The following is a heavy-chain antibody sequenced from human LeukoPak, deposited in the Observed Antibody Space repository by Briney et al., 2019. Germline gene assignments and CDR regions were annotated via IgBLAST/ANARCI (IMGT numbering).Heavy chain of an antibody. CDR2: ISPNSGGT. V-gene: IGHV1-2*02. D-gene: IGHD6-13*01. J-gene: IGHJ4*02. CDR1: GYTFTGYY. CDR3: ARGLAVGAAAGTFDY. Sequence: ASVKVSCKASGYTFTGYYVHWVRQVPGQGLQWMAWISPNSGGTNYAQKFQGRVTVTRDTSINTAYMEPSSLRSDDTAVYYCARGLAVGAAAGTFDYWGQGTLVTVSS.